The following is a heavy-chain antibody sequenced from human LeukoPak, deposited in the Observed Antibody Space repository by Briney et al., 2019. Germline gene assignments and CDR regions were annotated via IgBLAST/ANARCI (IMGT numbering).Heavy chain of an antibody. CDR1: GGSISSSNW. J-gene: IGHJ4*02. Sequence: KASETLSLTCAVSGGSISSSNWWSWVRQPPGKGLEWIGSIYYSGSTYYNPSLKSRVTISVDTSKNQFSLKLSSVTAADTAVYYCASGSGWTLLDYWGQGTLVTVSS. V-gene: IGHV4-39*01. CDR2: IYYSGST. CDR3: ASGSGWTLLDY. D-gene: IGHD3-10*01.